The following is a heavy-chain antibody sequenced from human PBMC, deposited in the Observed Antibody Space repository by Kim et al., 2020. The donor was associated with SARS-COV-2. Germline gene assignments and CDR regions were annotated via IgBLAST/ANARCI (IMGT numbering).Heavy chain of an antibody. CDR3: AGGEYYYGSGSRKYYYYYGMDV. Sequence: SETLSLTCTVSGGSISSGSYYWSWIRQPAGKGLEWIGRIYTSGSTNYNPSLKSRVTISVDTSKNQFSLKLSSVTAADTAVYYCAGGEYYYGSGSRKYYYYYGMDVWGQGTTVTVSS. CDR2: IYTSGST. CDR1: GGSISSGSYY. V-gene: IGHV4-61*02. J-gene: IGHJ6*02. D-gene: IGHD3-10*01.